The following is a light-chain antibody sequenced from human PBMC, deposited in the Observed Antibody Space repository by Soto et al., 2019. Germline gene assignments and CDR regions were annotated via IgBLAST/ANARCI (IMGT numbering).Light chain of an antibody. CDR3: ATWDSSLSAWV. CDR1: SFNVGNNY. Sequence: QSVLTQPPSVSAAPGQKVTISCSGGSFNVGNNYVSWYQQLPGTAPKLVICANTERPSGIPDRFSGSKSGTSATLGITGLQTGDEADYYCATWDSSLSAWVFGGGTKVTVL. V-gene: IGLV1-51*01. J-gene: IGLJ3*02. CDR2: ANT.